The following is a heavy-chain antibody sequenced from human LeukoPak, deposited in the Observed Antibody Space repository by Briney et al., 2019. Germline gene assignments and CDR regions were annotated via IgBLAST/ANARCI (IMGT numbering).Heavy chain of an antibody. CDR2: IYYSGST. Sequence: SETLSLTCTVSGGSISSSSYYWGWIRQPPGKELEWIGSIYYSGSTYYNPSLKSRVTISVDKNQFSLKLSSVTAADTAVYYCAGLGYCSGGNCFRYYFDYWGQGILVTVSS. CDR1: GGSISSSSYY. D-gene: IGHD2-15*01. J-gene: IGHJ4*02. V-gene: IGHV4-39*01. CDR3: AGLGYCSGGNCFRYYFDY.